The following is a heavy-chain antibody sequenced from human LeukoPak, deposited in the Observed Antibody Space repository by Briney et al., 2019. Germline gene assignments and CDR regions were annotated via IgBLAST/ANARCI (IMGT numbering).Heavy chain of an antibody. J-gene: IGHJ4*02. CDR3: ARVEESYYYGSGSQTRQYYFDY. V-gene: IGHV3-21*01. D-gene: IGHD3-10*01. CDR1: GFTFSSYS. Sequence: AGGSLRLSCAASGFTFSSYSMNWVRQAPGKGLEWVSSISSSSSYIYYADSVKGRFTISRDNAKNSLYLQMNSLRAEDTAVYYCARVEESYYYGSGSQTRQYYFDYWGQGTLVTVSS. CDR2: ISSSSSYI.